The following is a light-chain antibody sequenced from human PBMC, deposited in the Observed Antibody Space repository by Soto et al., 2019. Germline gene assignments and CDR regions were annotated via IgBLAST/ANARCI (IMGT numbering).Light chain of an antibody. V-gene: IGKV1-39*01. CDR1: QGIAGY. J-gene: IGKJ2*01. CDR3: QQSYSTPYT. Sequence: DIQLTQSPSFLSASVGDRVTITCRASQGIAGYLAWYQQKPRKAPKLLIYAASSLQSGVPSRFSGSGSGTDFTLTISSLQPEDFATYYCQQSYSTPYTFGQGTKLEIK. CDR2: AAS.